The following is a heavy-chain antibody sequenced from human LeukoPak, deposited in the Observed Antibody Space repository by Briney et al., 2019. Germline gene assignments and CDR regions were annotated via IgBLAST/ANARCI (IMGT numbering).Heavy chain of an antibody. CDR2: ISAYNGNT. Sequence: GASVKVSCKASGYTFTSDGISWVRQAPGQGLEWMGWISAYNGNTNYAQELQGRVTMTTDTSTSTAYMELRSLRSDDTAVYYCARGHPYGSYDAFDIWGQGTMVTVSA. CDR1: GYTFTSDG. J-gene: IGHJ3*02. V-gene: IGHV1-18*01. D-gene: IGHD2-15*01. CDR3: ARGHPYGSYDAFDI.